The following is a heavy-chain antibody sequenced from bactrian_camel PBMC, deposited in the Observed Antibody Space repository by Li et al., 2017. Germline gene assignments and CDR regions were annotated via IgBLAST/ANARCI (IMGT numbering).Heavy chain of an antibody. Sequence: HVQLVESGGGSMQAGGSLKLSCVASGYTFGSNPGNCGMAWYRQAPGKERGGVAAIDSDGTTSYADSVKGRFTISRDKGENTAYLQMNSLKFEDTAVYYCATSPSESGGYYGFHHWGQSTQVTVS. CDR1: GYTFGSNP. V-gene: IGHV3S53*01. D-gene: IGHD3*01. J-gene: IGHJ4*01. CDR2: IDSDGTT. CDR3: ATSPSESGGYYGFHH.